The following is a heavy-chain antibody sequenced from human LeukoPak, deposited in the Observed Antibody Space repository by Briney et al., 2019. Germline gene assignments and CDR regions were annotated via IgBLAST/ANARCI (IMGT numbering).Heavy chain of an antibody. CDR2: INPNINGT. Sequence: ASVKVSCKASGYTFTGHYMHWVRQAPGQGLEWMGWINPNINGTNYAQKFQGRVTMTGDRSISTAYMELSRLRSDDTAVYYCARERTPGSGYGVDYWGQGTVVTVSS. D-gene: IGHD6-25*01. V-gene: IGHV1-2*02. CDR3: ARERTPGSGYGVDY. J-gene: IGHJ4*02. CDR1: GYTFTGHY.